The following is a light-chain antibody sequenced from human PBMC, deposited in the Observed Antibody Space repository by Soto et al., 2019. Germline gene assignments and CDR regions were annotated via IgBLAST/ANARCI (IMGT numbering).Light chain of an antibody. CDR2: GAS. CDR3: QQYMHWPWT. V-gene: IGKV3-15*01. Sequence: EIVMTQSPATLSVSPGERAALSCRASQSVGSALAWYQQKPGQTPRLLIYGASTRATDIPARFSGSGSGTEFTLTISSLQSEDYAVYYCQQYMHWPWTTGQGTKVEI. J-gene: IGKJ1*01. CDR1: QSVGSA.